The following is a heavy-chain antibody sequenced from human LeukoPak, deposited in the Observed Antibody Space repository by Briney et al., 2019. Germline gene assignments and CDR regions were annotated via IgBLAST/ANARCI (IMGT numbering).Heavy chain of an antibody. Sequence: ASVKVSCKASGGTFSSYAISWVRQAPGQGLEWMGRIIPIFGTANYAQKFQGRVTITADKSTSTAYMELSSLRSEDTAVYYCARRDGYGSNFDYWGQGTLVTVSS. J-gene: IGHJ4*02. CDR2: IIPIFGTA. V-gene: IGHV1-69*06. CDR3: ARRDGYGSNFDY. D-gene: IGHD3-10*01. CDR1: GGTFSSYA.